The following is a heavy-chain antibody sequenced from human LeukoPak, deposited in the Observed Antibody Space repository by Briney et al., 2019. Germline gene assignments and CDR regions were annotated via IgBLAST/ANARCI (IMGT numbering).Heavy chain of an antibody. CDR1: GGSISSSSYY. D-gene: IGHD6-6*01. CDR2: IYHSGST. Sequence: SETLSLTCTVSGGSISSSSYYWGWIRQPPGKGLEWIGSIYHSGSTYYNPSLKSRVTMSVDTSKNQFSLKLSSVTAADTAVYYCASGRGQLAFDYWGQGTLVTVSS. V-gene: IGHV4-39*07. CDR3: ASGRGQLAFDY. J-gene: IGHJ4*02.